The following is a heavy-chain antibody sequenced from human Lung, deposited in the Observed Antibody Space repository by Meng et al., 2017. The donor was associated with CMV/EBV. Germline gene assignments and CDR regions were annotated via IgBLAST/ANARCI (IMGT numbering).Heavy chain of an antibody. CDR2: TYYRLLWFN. D-gene: IGHD6-19*01. CDR3: ARDQVTSRVWSNWFDP. V-gene: IGHV6-1*01. CDR1: VSSYNVA. Sequence: VSSYNVAWNWIRQSPSRGLEWLGRTYYRLLWFNEYAVYVKSRINIKADTSKNQFSLQLDSVTPEDTAVYYCARDQVTSRVWSNWFDPWGQGILVTVSS. J-gene: IGHJ5*02.